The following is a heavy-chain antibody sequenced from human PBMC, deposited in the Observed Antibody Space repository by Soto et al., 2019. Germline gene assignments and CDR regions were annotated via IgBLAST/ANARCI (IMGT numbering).Heavy chain of an antibody. D-gene: IGHD5-12*01. J-gene: IGHJ4*02. Sequence: QVQLQQWGAGLLKPSETLSLTCAVYGGSFSGYYWSWIRQPPGKGLEWIGEINHSGSTNYNPSLKSRVNISVDTSKNQFSLKLSSVTAADTAVYYCARTLWIPFDYWGQGTLVTVSS. CDR1: GGSFSGYY. V-gene: IGHV4-34*01. CDR3: ARTLWIPFDY. CDR2: INHSGST.